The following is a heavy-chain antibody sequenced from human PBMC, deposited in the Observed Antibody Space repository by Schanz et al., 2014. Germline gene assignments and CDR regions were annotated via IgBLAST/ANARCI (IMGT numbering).Heavy chain of an antibody. D-gene: IGHD3-3*01. J-gene: IGHJ3*01. CDR1: GNTLSAYY. V-gene: IGHV1-2*02. Sequence: QVQLVQSGADVKKPGASVKVSCKASGNTLSAYYIHWIRQAPGQGLEWMGWIDPNSGGTNYAQKSKGRVTMTSDTSITTVYMEVNSLTSDDTAVFYCARTASHDVWRGYIPHYAFDLWGQGTVVIVSS. CDR2: IDPNSGGT. CDR3: ARTASHDVWRGYIPHYAFDL.